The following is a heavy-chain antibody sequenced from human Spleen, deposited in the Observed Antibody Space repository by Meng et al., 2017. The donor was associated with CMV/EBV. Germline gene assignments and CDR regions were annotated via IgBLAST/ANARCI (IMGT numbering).Heavy chain of an antibody. V-gene: IGHV3-33*01. D-gene: IGHD6-19*01. CDR1: GFVFSSYG. CDR2: IWYDGTKQ. Sequence: GGSLRLSCEASGFVFSSYGMHWVRQAPGKGPEWVALIWYDGTKQHHADSVRGRFTISRDNSKNTLYLQMSSLRGDDTAVYYCARVYSSGWYNWFDPWGQGTLATVSS. J-gene: IGHJ5*02. CDR3: ARVYSSGWYNWFDP.